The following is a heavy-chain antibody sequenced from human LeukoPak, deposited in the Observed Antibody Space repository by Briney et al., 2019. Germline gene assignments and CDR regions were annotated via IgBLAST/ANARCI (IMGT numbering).Heavy chain of an antibody. V-gene: IGHV3-7*01. CDR3: ARPYDGDAQTHFYFDC. CDR1: GFTFSSYW. CDR2: IKQDGSER. Sequence: GGSLRLSCAASGFTFSSYWMSWVRQAPGKGLEWVANIKQDGSERYYVDSVKGRFTISRDNGKNSLFLQMHSLRAEDTAVYYCARPYDGDAQTHFYFDCWGQGTLVTVSS. J-gene: IGHJ4*02. D-gene: IGHD4-17*01.